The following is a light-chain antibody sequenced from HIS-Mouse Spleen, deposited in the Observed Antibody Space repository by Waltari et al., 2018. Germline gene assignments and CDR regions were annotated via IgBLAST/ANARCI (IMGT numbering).Light chain of an antibody. CDR3: YSTDSSGNHRV. CDR1: AFPTNY. CDR2: EDS. J-gene: IGLJ2*01. V-gene: IGLV3-10*01. Sequence: SYELTQPPSVSVSPGHTARITCSGDAFPTNYAYWYQQKSGQAPVLVIYEDSKRPSGIPERFSGSSSGTMATLTISGAQVEDEADYYCYSTDSSGNHRVFGGGTKLTVL.